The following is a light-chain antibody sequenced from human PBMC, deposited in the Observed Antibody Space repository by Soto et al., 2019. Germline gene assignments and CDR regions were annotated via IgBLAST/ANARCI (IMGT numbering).Light chain of an antibody. Sequence: DIQMTQSPASLSVSVGDRVTITCRASQSINNYLNWYLQRPGQAPKLLIRSASTLQRGVPSRFSGSGSRTEFTLTIADLQPDDFGTYYCQQSLTMPITFVHGTRLDIK. V-gene: IGKV1-39*01. CDR3: QQSLTMPIT. J-gene: IGKJ5*01. CDR1: QSINNY. CDR2: SAS.